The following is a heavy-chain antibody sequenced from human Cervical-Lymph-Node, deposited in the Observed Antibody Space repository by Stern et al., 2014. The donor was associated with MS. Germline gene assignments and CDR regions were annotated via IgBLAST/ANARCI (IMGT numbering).Heavy chain of an antibody. J-gene: IGHJ4*02. D-gene: IGHD6-19*01. CDR3: AREPAVAGTFDY. CDR2: IWYDGSNK. Sequence: VQLVESGGGVVQPGRSLRLSCAASGFTFSSYGMHWVRQAPGKGLEWVAVIWYDGSNKYYADSVKGRFTISRDNSKNTLYLRMNSLRAEDTAVYYCAREPAVAGTFDYWGQGTLVTVSS. V-gene: IGHV3-33*01. CDR1: GFTFSSYG.